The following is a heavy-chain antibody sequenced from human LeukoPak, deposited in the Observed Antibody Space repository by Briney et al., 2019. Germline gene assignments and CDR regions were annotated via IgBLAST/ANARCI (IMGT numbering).Heavy chain of an antibody. CDR2: ISSSSSYI. J-gene: IGHJ5*02. CDR3: ARDAALEA. V-gene: IGHV3-21*01. D-gene: IGHD5-24*01. CDR1: GFTFSSYW. Sequence: GGSLRLSCAASGFTFSSYWMSWVRQAPGKGLEWVSSISSSSSYIYYADSVKGRFTISRDNDKNSLYLEMNSLRAEDTAVYYCARDAALEAWGQGTLVTVSS.